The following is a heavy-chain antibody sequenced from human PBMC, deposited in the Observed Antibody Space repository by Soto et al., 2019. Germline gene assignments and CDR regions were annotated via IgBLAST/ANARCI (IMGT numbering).Heavy chain of an antibody. V-gene: IGHV2-5*01. CDR3: AHLFYFILPGYPGGMDV. CDR1: GFSLSTSGVG. D-gene: IGHD3-9*01. CDR2: IYWNDDK. Sequence: SGPTLVNPTQTLTLTCTFSGFSLSTSGVGVGWIRQPPGKALEWLALIYWNDDKRYSPSLKSRLTITKDTSKNQVVLTMTNMDPVDTATYYCAHLFYFILPGYPGGMDVWGRGTTVTVSS. J-gene: IGHJ6*02.